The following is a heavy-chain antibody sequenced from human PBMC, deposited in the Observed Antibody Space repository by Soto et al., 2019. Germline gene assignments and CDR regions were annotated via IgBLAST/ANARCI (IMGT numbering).Heavy chain of an antibody. CDR1: GVTFNNYT. D-gene: IGHD3-22*01. V-gene: IGHV1-69*08. Sequence: QVQLVQSGAEVKKPGSSVKISCTASGVTFNNYTFTWVRRAPGQGLEWMGRVIPLLDASNYADKFQDRVTITADRATSTAYMELSGLKSEDSAIYYCASGKSQMTHDRMGFYYYMEVWGKGTTVTVSS. CDR3: ASGKSQMTHDRMGFYYYMEV. J-gene: IGHJ6*03. CDR2: VIPLLDAS.